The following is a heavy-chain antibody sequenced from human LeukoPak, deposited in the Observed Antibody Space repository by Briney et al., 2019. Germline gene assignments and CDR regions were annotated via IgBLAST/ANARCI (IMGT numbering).Heavy chain of an antibody. D-gene: IGHD5-12*01. CDR2: LFSGGDT. J-gene: IGHJ4*01. V-gene: IGHV3-66*04. CDR3: VRQGYDSGFDY. Sequence: GGSLRLSCAASGFSFSRYYMSWVHQAPGKGLEWVSVLFSGGDTYYADSVKDRFSISRDSSRETLFLQMNSLRADDTAVYYCVRQGYDSGFDYWGHGTMVTVSS. CDR1: GFSFSRYY.